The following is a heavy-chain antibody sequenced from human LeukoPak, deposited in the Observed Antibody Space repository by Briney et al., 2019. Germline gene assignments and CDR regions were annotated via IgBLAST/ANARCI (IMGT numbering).Heavy chain of an antibody. J-gene: IGHJ6*03. V-gene: IGHV4-59*02. D-gene: IGHD4/OR15-4a*01. CDR1: GGSVSSHF. CDR2: IYNSGIT. CDR3: ARDHLPAGAPGYYMGV. Sequence: PSETLSLTCTVSGGSVSSHFWSWIRQPPGKGLEWIGYIYNSGITNYNPSLKSRVAMSVDTSKNQFSLMLRSVTAADTAVYYCARDHLPAGAPGYYMGVWGKGTTVTVSS.